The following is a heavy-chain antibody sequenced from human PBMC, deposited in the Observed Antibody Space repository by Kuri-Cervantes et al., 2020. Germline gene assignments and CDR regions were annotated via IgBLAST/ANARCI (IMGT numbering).Heavy chain of an antibody. CDR3: ARECGGDCYSGGSAFDI. CDR1: GGTFSSYD. Sequence: ASVKVSCKASGGTFSSYDINWVRQATGQGLEWMGWMNPNSGNTGYAQKFQGRVTMTRNTSISTAYMELSSLRSDDTAVYYCARECGGDCYSGGSAFDIWGQGTMVTVSS. V-gene: IGHV1-8*02. J-gene: IGHJ3*02. CDR2: MNPNSGNT. D-gene: IGHD2-21*02.